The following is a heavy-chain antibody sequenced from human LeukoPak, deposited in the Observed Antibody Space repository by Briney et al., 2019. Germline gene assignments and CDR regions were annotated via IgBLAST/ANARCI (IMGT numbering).Heavy chain of an antibody. CDR2: INPNSGAT. CDR1: GYTFTDYY. D-gene: IGHD3-10*01. CDR3: ARRGHGSGTTKDPFDY. Sequence: VASVKVSCKASGYTFTDYYMHWVRQAPGQGLEWMGWINPNSGATKYAQKFQGRVTMTRDTSISTSYMELSRLRSDDAAVYYCARRGHGSGTTKDPFDYWGQGTLVTVSS. V-gene: IGHV1-2*02. J-gene: IGHJ4*02.